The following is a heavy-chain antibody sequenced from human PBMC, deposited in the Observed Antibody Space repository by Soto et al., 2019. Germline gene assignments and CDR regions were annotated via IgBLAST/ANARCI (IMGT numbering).Heavy chain of an antibody. Sequence: GASVKVSCKASGYTFNSYDINWVRQATGQGLEWMGWMNPNSGNTGYAQKFQGRVTMTRNTSISTAYMELSSLRSEDTAVYYCARGPYYDFWSGYGLYYYYGMDVWGQGTTVNVSS. J-gene: IGHJ6*02. CDR3: ARGPYYDFWSGYGLYYYYGMDV. D-gene: IGHD3-3*01. CDR1: GYTFNSYD. CDR2: MNPNSGNT. V-gene: IGHV1-8*01.